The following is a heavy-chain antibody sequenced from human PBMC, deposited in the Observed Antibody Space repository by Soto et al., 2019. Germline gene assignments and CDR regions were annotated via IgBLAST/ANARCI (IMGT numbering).Heavy chain of an antibody. J-gene: IGHJ4*02. CDR3: AKEMAAFDH. CDR1: GFNFSTYA. CDR2: ISATGSRT. Sequence: EVRLLDSGGGLVQPGGSLRLSCAASGFNFSTYAMSWVRQAPGKGLEWVSSISATGSRTFYADSVEGRFTISRDNSKKTVYLQMSSLRPEDSAVYYCAKEMAAFDHWGQGTLVTVSS. D-gene: IGHD6-19*01. V-gene: IGHV3-23*01.